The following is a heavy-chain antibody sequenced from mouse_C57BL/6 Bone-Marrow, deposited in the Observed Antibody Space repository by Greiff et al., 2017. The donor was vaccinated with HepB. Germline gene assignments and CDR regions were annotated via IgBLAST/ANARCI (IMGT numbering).Heavy chain of an antibody. CDR3: AREGGYGKGGDY. D-gene: IGHD2-1*01. V-gene: IGHV1-82*01. CDR2: IYPGDGDT. CDR1: GYAFSSSW. J-gene: IGHJ2*01. Sequence: VQLQQSGPELVKPVASVKISCKASGYAFSSSWMNWVKQRPGKGLEWIGRIYPGDGDTNYNGKFKGKATLTADKSSSTAYMQLSSLTSEDSAVYFCAREGGYGKGGDYWGQGTTLTVSS.